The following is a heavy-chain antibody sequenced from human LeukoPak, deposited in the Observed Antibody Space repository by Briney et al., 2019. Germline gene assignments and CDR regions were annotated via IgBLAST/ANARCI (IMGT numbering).Heavy chain of an antibody. V-gene: IGHV3-23*01. CDR3: ARDGDVYDFWSGYPFDY. D-gene: IGHD3-3*01. Sequence: PGGSLRLSCAASGFTFSSYAMSWVRQAPGKGLEWVSAISGSGGSTYYADSVKGRFTISRDNSKNTLYLQMNSLRAGDTAVYYCARDGDVYDFWSGYPFDYWGQGTLVTVSS. CDR2: ISGSGGST. CDR1: GFTFSSYA. J-gene: IGHJ4*02.